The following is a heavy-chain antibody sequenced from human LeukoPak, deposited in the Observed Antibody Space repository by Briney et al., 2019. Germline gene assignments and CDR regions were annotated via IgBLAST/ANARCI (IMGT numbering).Heavy chain of an antibody. Sequence: GGSLRLSCAASGFTFSSYDMHWVRQATGKGLEWVSAIGTAGDTYYPGSVKGRFTISRENAKNSLYLQMNSLRAGDTAVYYCARGGDYCSSTSCPPVDWGQGTLVTVFS. CDR1: GFTFSSYD. CDR2: IGTAGDT. V-gene: IGHV3-13*04. D-gene: IGHD2-2*01. CDR3: ARGGDYCSSTSCPPVD. J-gene: IGHJ4*02.